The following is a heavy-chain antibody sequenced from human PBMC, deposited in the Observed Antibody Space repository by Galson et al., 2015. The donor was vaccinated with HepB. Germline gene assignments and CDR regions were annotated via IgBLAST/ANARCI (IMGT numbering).Heavy chain of an antibody. V-gene: IGHV3-33*08. D-gene: IGHD6-13*01. CDR2: IWKDGSNK. Sequence: SLRLSCAASGLTFRTYAMSWVRQVPGKGLEWMALIWKDGSNKHYADSLKGRFRISRDNAKNTLFLEADSLRAEDTAVYYCAREDATITVAALEYWGQGVLVTVSS. CDR1: GLTFRTYA. CDR3: AREDATITVAALEY. J-gene: IGHJ4*02.